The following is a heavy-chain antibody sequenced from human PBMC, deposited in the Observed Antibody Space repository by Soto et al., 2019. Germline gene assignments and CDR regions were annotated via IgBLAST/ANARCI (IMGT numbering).Heavy chain of an antibody. CDR1: GYTFTGYY. Sequence: ASVKVSCKASGYTFTGYYMHWVRQAPGQGLEWMGWINPNSGGTNYAQKFQGWVTMTRDTSISTAYMELSRLRSDDTAVYYCARGGVGYYYYYMDVWGKGTTVTVSS. J-gene: IGHJ6*03. CDR2: INPNSGGT. CDR3: ARGGVGYYYYYMDV. D-gene: IGHD3-10*01. V-gene: IGHV1-2*04.